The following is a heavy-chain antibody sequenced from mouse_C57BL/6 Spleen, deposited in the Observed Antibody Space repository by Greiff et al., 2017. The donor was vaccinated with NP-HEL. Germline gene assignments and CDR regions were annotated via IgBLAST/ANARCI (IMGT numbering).Heavy chain of an antibody. CDR3: TTGVIYYDYDDGFAY. CDR1: GFNIKDYY. J-gene: IGHJ3*01. V-gene: IGHV14-1*01. CDR2: IDPEDGDT. D-gene: IGHD2-4*01. Sequence: VQLQQSGAELVRPGASVKLSCTASGFNIKDYYMHWVKQRPEQGLEWIGRIDPEDGDTEYAPKFQGKATMTADTSSNTAYLQLSSLTSEDTAVYYCTTGVIYYDYDDGFAYWGQGTLVTVSA.